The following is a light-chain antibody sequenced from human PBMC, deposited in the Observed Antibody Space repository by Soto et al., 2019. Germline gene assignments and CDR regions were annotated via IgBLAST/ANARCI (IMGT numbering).Light chain of an antibody. Sequence: DLQMTQSPSTLSGSVGDSVTITCRASQTISSWLAWYQQKTGKAPKILIYKESTLKSGVPSRLSGSGSGTELNLTISRLQPDDFATYYCQNYNSYSEACGQGTKVDIK. J-gene: IGKJ1*01. CDR1: QTISSW. V-gene: IGKV1-5*03. CDR2: KES. CDR3: QNYNSYSEA.